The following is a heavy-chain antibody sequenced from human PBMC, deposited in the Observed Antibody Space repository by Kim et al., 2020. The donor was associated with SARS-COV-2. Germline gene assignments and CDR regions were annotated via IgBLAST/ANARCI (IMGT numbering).Heavy chain of an antibody. CDR3: ARDVPGTNWFDP. D-gene: IGHD1-7*01. V-gene: IGHV1-69*13. CDR2: IIPIFGTA. CDR1: GGTFSSYA. J-gene: IGHJ5*02. Sequence: SVKVSCMASGGTFSSYAISWVRQAPGQGLEWMGGIIPIFGTANYAQKFQGRVTITADESTSTAYMELSSLRSEDTAVYYCARDVPGTNWFDPWGQGTLVTVSS.